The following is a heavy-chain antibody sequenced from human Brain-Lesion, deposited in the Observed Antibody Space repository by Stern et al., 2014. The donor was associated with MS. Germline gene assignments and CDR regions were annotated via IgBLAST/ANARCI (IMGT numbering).Heavy chain of an antibody. J-gene: IGHJ4*02. CDR3: ARRGDSSSSGFDY. CDR2: IWPGDSDT. Sequence: EVQLVESGAEAKKPGESLKISCKGSGYRVTSNWIGWVRQMPGKGLEWLGIIWPGDSDTRYSPSFQGQVTISADKSISTAYLQWSSLQASDTAMYYCARRGDSSSSGFDYWGQGTLVIVSS. V-gene: IGHV5-51*01. CDR1: GYRVTSNW. D-gene: IGHD6-6*01.